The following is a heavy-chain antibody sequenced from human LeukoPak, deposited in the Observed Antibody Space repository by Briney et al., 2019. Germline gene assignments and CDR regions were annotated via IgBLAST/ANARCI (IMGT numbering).Heavy chain of an antibody. Sequence: PGGSLRLSCAASGFTFSSYGMHWVRQAPGKGLEWVAVISYDGSNEYYADSVKGRFTISRDNSKNTMYLQMNSLRAEDTAVYYCARDGASRGAPDDYWGQGTLVTVSS. CDR2: ISYDGSNE. CDR1: GFTFSSYG. CDR3: ARDGASRGAPDDY. D-gene: IGHD2-15*01. J-gene: IGHJ4*02. V-gene: IGHV3-30*03.